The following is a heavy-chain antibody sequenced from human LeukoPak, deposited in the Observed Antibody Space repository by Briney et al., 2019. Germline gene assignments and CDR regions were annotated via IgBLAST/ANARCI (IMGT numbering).Heavy chain of an antibody. CDR2: IYYSGST. D-gene: IGHD3-10*01. CDR1: GGSIGGYY. Sequence: SETLSLTCTVSGGSIGGYYWSWIRKPPGKGLEWIGYIYYSGSTNYNPSLKSRVTISVDTSKNQFSLKLSSVTAADTAVYYCASSITMVRGVINWFDPWGQGTLVTV. J-gene: IGHJ5*02. CDR3: ASSITMVRGVINWFDP. V-gene: IGHV4-59*08.